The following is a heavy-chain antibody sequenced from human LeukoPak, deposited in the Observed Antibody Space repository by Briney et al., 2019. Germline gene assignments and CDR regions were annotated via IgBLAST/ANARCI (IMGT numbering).Heavy chain of an antibody. CDR3: ARGGRVVVVPAARGPHSWFDP. Sequence: SETLSLTCTVSGGSISSSSYYWGWIRQPPGKGLEWIGSIYYSGSTYYNPSLKSRVTISVDTSKNQFSLKLSSVTAADTAVYYCARGGRVVVVPAARGPHSWFDPWGQGTLVTVSS. CDR1: GGSISSSSYY. J-gene: IGHJ5*02. CDR2: IYYSGST. D-gene: IGHD2-2*01. V-gene: IGHV4-39*01.